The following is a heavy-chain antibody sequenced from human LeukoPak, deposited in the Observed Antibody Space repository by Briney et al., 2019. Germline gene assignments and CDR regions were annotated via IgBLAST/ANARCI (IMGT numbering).Heavy chain of an antibody. CDR2: ISPGDSDT. Sequence: GESLKISCKTSVYTFTHYWIGWVRQMPGKGLELMGIISPGDSDTRYSPSFQGQVTISADKSISTAYLQWSSLKASDTAMYYCARHITMVRGVIGWFDPWGQGTLVTVSS. J-gene: IGHJ5*02. CDR1: VYTFTHYW. D-gene: IGHD3-10*01. CDR3: ARHITMVRGVIGWFDP. V-gene: IGHV5-51*01.